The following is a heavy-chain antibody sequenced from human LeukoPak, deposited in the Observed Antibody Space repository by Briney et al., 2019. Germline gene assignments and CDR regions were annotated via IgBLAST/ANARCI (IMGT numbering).Heavy chain of an antibody. CDR2: ISGSGGST. CDR3: AKAFYYSSSSPY. Sequence: GGSLRLSCAASGVTFSSYGMHWVRQAPGKGLEWVSAISGSGGSTYYADSVKGRFTISRDNSKNTLYLQMNSLRAEDTAVYYCAKAFYYSSSSPYWGQGTLVTVSS. V-gene: IGHV3-23*01. D-gene: IGHD6-6*01. J-gene: IGHJ4*02. CDR1: GVTFSSYG.